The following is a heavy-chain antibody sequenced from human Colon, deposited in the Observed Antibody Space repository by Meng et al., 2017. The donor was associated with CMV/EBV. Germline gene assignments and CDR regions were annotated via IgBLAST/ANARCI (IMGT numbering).Heavy chain of an antibody. CDR1: GYTFTGYY. D-gene: IGHD2-2*01. J-gene: IGHJ4*02. Sequence: APVKVSCKASGYTFTGYYMHWVRQAPGQGLEWMGWINPNSGGTNYAQKFQGRVTMTRDTSISTAYMELSRLRSDDTAVYYCARVPFQLAYCSSTSCYHYFDYWGQGTLVTVSS. V-gene: IGHV1-2*02. CDR2: INPNSGGT. CDR3: ARVPFQLAYCSSTSCYHYFDY.